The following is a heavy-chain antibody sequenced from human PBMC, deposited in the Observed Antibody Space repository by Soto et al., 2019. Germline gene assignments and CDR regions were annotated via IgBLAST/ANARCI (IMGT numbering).Heavy chain of an antibody. CDR3: ARDNKNFDP. CDR2: IYSSGST. V-gene: IGHV4-61*01. J-gene: IGHJ5*02. Sequence: SETLSLSCTVSGGSVSSSSYFWSWIRQPPGKGLEWIGYIYSSGSTNYNPSLKSRATISLDTSKNQFSLKINSVTPADTAVYYCARDNKNFDPWGQGTLVTVSS. CDR1: GGSVSSSSYF.